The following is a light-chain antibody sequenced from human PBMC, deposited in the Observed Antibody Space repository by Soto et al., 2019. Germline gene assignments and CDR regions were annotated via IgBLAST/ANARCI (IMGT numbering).Light chain of an antibody. CDR2: GAS. V-gene: IGKV3-15*01. Sequence: EIVMTQSPATLSVSPGERATLSCRASQSVSSNLAWYQQKPGQAPRLLIYGASTRATGIPARFSGSGSGTEFTLTISSLQSEDFAVYYCQQYNNWPTWTSGQGTKVDNK. CDR3: QQYNNWPTWT. J-gene: IGKJ1*01. CDR1: QSVSSN.